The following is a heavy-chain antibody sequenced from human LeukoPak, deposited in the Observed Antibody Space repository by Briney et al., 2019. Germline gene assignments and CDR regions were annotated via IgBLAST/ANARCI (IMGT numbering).Heavy chain of an antibody. V-gene: IGHV3-30*02. Sequence: GGSLRLSCAASGFTFSSYGMHWVRQAPGKGLEWVAVIWYDGSNKYYADSVKGRFTISRDDSKNTLYLQMNSLRPEDTAIYYCTTKVIRGYSGDDCDDWGQGTLVTVSS. CDR1: GFTFSSYG. CDR3: TTKVIRGYSGDDCDD. J-gene: IGHJ4*02. D-gene: IGHD5-12*01. CDR2: IWYDGSNK.